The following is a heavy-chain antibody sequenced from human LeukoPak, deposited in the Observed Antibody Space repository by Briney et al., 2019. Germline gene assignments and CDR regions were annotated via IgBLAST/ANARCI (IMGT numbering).Heavy chain of an antibody. Sequence: GGSLRLSCAASGFTFGSYAMSWVRQAPGKGLEWVSAISGSGGSTYYADSVKGRFTISRDNSKNTLYLQMNSLRAEDTAVYYCATTWAYYYDSSGYPLDYWGQGTLVTVSS. CDR2: ISGSGGST. J-gene: IGHJ4*02. CDR3: ATTWAYYYDSSGYPLDY. V-gene: IGHV3-23*01. D-gene: IGHD3-22*01. CDR1: GFTFGSYA.